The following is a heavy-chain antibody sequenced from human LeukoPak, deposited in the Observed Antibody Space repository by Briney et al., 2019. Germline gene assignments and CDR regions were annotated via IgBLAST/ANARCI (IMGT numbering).Heavy chain of an antibody. V-gene: IGHV3-23*01. CDR2: IGGGATST. CDR3: ARSGGLCSGGRCYPNWFDS. CDR1: GFTFNTYV. Sequence: PGGSLRLSCAASGFTFNTYVMNWVREAPGKGLEWVSTIGGGATSTYYADSVKGLFSISRDNSKNTVYLQVNSLRVEDTAVYYCARSGGLCSGGRCYPNWFDSWGQGTLVTVSS. D-gene: IGHD2-15*01. J-gene: IGHJ5*01.